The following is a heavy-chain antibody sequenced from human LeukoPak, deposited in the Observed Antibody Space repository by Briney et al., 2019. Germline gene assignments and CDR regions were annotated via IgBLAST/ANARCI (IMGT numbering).Heavy chain of an antibody. CDR1: GGSFSGYY. CDR2: IYYSGST. V-gene: IGHV4-59*01. J-gene: IGHJ3*02. Sequence: SETLSLTCAVYGGSFSGYYWSWIRRPPGKGLEWIGYIYYSGSTNYNPSLKSRVTISVDTSKNQFSLKLSSVTAADTAVYYCARVFAYYYDSSGYYPGGAFDIWGQGTMVTVSS. D-gene: IGHD3-22*01. CDR3: ARVFAYYYDSSGYYPGGAFDI.